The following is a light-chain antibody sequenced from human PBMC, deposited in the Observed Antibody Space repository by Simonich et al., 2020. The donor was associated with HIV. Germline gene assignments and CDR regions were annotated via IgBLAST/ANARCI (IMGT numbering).Light chain of an antibody. CDR2: YAS. J-gene: IGKJ1*01. CDR3: QQYNSYSGT. CDR1: QSVASN. Sequence: EIVMTQSPATLSVSPGERATLSCRASQSVASNLAWYQQKPGQAPRLIIYYASSRATGIPARFSGSGFGTEFTLTISSMQSEDVATYYCQQYNSYSGTFGQGTKVEIK. V-gene: IGKV3-15*01.